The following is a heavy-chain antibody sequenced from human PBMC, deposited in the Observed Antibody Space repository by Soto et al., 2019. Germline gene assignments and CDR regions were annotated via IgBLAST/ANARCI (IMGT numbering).Heavy chain of an antibody. J-gene: IGHJ3*02. D-gene: IGHD6-19*01. CDR1: GFTFSSYW. Sequence: GGSLRLSCAASGFTFSSYWMSWVRQAPGKGLEWVANIKQDGSEKYYVDSVKGRFTISRDNAKNSLYLQMNSLRAEDMAVYYCARETGYSSGYGAFDIWGQGTMVTVSS. CDR2: IKQDGSEK. CDR3: ARETGYSSGYGAFDI. V-gene: IGHV3-7*01.